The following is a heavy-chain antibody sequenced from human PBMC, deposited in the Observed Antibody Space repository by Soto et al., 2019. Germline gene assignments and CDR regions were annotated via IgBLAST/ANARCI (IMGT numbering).Heavy chain of an antibody. D-gene: IGHD3-10*01. J-gene: IGHJ4*02. CDR2: MYWKDGNT. CDR3: VRSGDYRSGSYWYFFDY. CDR1: GFTIDNYG. V-gene: IGHV3-20*04. Sequence: PGGSLRLSCAASGFTIDNYGMGWVRQVPGKGLEWVSGMYWKDGNTHYADSVKGRFTISRDNAKNSLFLQLNSLRAEDTALYYCVRSGDYRSGSYWYFFDYWGQGALVTVSS.